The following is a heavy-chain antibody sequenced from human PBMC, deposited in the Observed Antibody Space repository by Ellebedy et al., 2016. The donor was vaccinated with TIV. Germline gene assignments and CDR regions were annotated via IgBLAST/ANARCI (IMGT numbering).Heavy chain of an antibody. CDR3: ATDRGEGGLPSFFDS. CDR2: IIPLLNMA. V-gene: IGHV1-69*02. J-gene: IGHJ4*02. Sequence: AASVKVSCKASGGSLSTYPIAWVRQAPGQGLEWMGRIIPLLNMANYAQNFEGRVTIIADRSTGTAYMELSSLRAEDTAVYYCATDRGEGGLPSFFDSWGQGTLVTVST. CDR1: GGSLSTYP. D-gene: IGHD3-10*01.